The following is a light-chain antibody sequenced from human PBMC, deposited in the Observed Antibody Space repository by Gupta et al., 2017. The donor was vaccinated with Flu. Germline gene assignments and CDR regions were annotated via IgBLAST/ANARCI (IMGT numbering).Light chain of an antibody. CDR2: DAS. CDR3: QQRSNWPHN. J-gene: IGKJ4*01. V-gene: IGKV3-11*01. CDR1: QSVSSY. Sequence: EIVLTQSPATLSWSPGERATLSCRASQSVSSYLAWYQQKPGQAPRLLIYDASNRATGIPARFSGSGSGTEFTLTISSREPEDFAVYYCQQRSNWPHNLGGGTKVEIK.